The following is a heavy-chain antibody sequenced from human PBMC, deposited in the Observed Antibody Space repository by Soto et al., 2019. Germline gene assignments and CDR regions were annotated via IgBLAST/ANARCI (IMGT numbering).Heavy chain of an antibody. CDR1: GGTFSSYA. CDR2: IIPIFGTA. V-gene: IGHV1-69*12. J-gene: IGHJ6*02. D-gene: IGHD2-15*01. CDR3: ARDRVGGNGGYYYYYYGMDV. Sequence: QVQLVQSGAEVKKPGSSVKVSCKASGGTFSSYAISWVRQAPGQGLEWMGGIIPIFGTANYAQKFQGRVTITADESTSTAYMELSSLRSEDTAVYYCARDRVGGNGGYYYYYYGMDVWGQGTTVTVSS.